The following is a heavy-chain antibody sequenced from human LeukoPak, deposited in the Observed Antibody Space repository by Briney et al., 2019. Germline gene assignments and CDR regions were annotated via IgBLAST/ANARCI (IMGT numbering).Heavy chain of an antibody. CDR1: GLTFSSYA. D-gene: IGHD4-23*01. Sequence: GGSLRLSCAVSGLTFSSYAMSWIRQAPGKGLEWVSVISGSGDNTNYADPVKGRFTISRDNSKNTLYVQMNSLRAEDTVVYYCAKNMGYGGNSAFDIWGQGTMVTVSS. CDR3: AKNMGYGGNSAFDI. CDR2: ISGSGDNT. V-gene: IGHV3-23*01. J-gene: IGHJ3*02.